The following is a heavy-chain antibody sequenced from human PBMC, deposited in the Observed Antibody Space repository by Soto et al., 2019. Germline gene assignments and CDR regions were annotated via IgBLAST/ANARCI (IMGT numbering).Heavy chain of an antibody. CDR3: ARGDCSGGSCYSVDI. J-gene: IGHJ3*02. V-gene: IGHV4-4*02. Sequence: QVQLQESGPGLVKPSGTLSLTCAVSGGSISSSHWWSWVRQPPGKGLEWIGEIYHSGSTNYNPSLQSRVTISVDKSKNQFSRKLRSVTAADTAVYYCARGDCSGGSCYSVDIWGQGTMVTVSS. D-gene: IGHD2-15*01. CDR2: IYHSGST. CDR1: GGSISSSHW.